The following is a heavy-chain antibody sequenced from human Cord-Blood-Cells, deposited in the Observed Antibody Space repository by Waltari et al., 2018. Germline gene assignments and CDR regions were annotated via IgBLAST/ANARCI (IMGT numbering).Heavy chain of an antibody. D-gene: IGHD7-27*01. CDR2: IKQDGSEK. CDR3: ARELTGGYDAFDI. Sequence: EVQLVESGGGLVQPGGSLRLSCAASGFTFSSYWMSWVRRAPGKGLEWVANIKQDGSEKYYVDSVKGRFTISRDNAKNSLYLQMNSLRAEDTAVYYCARELTGGYDAFDIWGQGTMVTVSS. V-gene: IGHV3-7*01. J-gene: IGHJ3*02. CDR1: GFTFSSYW.